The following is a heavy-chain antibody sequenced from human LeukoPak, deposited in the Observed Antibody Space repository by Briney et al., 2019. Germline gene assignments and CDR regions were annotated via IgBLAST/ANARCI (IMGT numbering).Heavy chain of an antibody. J-gene: IGHJ3*02. CDR2: IIPIFGTA. Sequence: GASVKVSCKASGGTFSSYAISWVRQAPGQGLEWVGGIIPIFGTANYAQKFQGRVTITADESTSTAYMELSSLRSEDTAVYYCARAGGYDHDAFDIWGQGTMVTVSS. D-gene: IGHD5-12*01. CDR3: ARAGGYDHDAFDI. CDR1: GGTFSSYA. V-gene: IGHV1-69*13.